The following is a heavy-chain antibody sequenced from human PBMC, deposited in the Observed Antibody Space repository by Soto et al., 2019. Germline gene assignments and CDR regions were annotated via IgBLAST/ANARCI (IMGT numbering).Heavy chain of an antibody. CDR3: AKGVRGVPNWFDP. V-gene: IGHV4-31*03. CDR1: GGSISNSANH. J-gene: IGHJ5*02. CDR2: IYYSGGT. D-gene: IGHD3-10*01. Sequence: QVQLQESGPGLVRPSQTLSLSCTVSGGSISNSANHWSWIRQHPGEGLEWIGYIYYSGGTYYSPSPKGRVTMSIAASKNQFPLKLSSVTAADTAVYYCAKGVRGVPNWFDPWGQGTLVTVSS.